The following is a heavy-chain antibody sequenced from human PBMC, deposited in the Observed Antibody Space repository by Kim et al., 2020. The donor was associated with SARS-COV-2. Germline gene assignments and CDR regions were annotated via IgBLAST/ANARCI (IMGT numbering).Heavy chain of an antibody. CDR3: ARSDFGVVTSYYYYGMDV. D-gene: IGHD3-3*01. Sequence: SETLSLTCTVSGGSISSYYWSWIRQPPGKGLEWIGYIYYSGSTNYNPSLKSRVTISVDTSKNQFSLKLSSVTAADTAVYYCARSDFGVVTSYYYYGMDVWGQGTTVTVSS. V-gene: IGHV4-59*13. CDR2: IYYSGST. CDR1: GGSISSYY. J-gene: IGHJ6*02.